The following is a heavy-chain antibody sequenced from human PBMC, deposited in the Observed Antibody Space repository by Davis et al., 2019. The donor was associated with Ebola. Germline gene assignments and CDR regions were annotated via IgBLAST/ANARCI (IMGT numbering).Heavy chain of an antibody. V-gene: IGHV4-59*12. CDR1: GGYISGYY. CDR2: LYHGGGT. J-gene: IGHJ1*01. D-gene: IGHD2/OR15-2a*01. CDR3: ARGTTIQH. Sequence: MPSETLSLTCTVSGGYISGYYWSWIRQPPGKGLEWIGNLYHGGGTNYSPSLKSRLTISVDTSKNQFSLELISVTAADTAVYYCARGTTIQHWGQGTLVTVSS.